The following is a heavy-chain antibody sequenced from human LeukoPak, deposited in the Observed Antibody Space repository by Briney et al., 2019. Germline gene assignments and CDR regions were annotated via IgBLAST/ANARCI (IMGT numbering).Heavy chain of an antibody. CDR1: GFTVSSNY. Sequence: PGGSLRLSCAASGFTVSSNYMSWVRQAPGKGLEWVSIIYSGGSTYYADSVKGRFTISRDSSKNTLYLQMNSLRAEDTAVYYCARDWRGVWLDAFDIWGQGTMVTVSS. V-gene: IGHV3-66*01. CDR2: IYSGGST. D-gene: IGHD5-24*01. J-gene: IGHJ3*02. CDR3: ARDWRGVWLDAFDI.